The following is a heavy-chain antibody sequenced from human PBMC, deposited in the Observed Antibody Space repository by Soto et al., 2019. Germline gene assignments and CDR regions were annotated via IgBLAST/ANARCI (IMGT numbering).Heavy chain of an antibody. D-gene: IGHD4-17*01. Sequence: PGGSLRLSCAASGFTFSSYGMHWVRQAPGKGLEWVAVISYDGSNKYYADSVKGRFTISRDNSKNTLYLQMNSLRAEDTAVYYCAKSYPETTGDYYYYYYMDVWGKGTTVTVSS. J-gene: IGHJ6*03. CDR1: GFTFSSYG. V-gene: IGHV3-30*18. CDR3: AKSYPETTGDYYYYYYMDV. CDR2: ISYDGSNK.